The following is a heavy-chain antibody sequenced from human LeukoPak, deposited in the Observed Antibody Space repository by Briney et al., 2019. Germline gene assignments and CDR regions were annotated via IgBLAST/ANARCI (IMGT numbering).Heavy chain of an antibody. D-gene: IGHD4-17*01. Sequence: PGGSLRLSCSASGFTFSSYAMHCVRQAPGRGLEYVSALRSNGGSTYYADAVKGRFTISRDNSKNTLYLQMSSLRAEDTAVYYCVKDLSGSTVTTKYFDYWGQGTLVTVSS. CDR3: VKDLSGSTVTTKYFDY. V-gene: IGHV3-64D*06. CDR2: LRSNGGST. CDR1: GFTFSSYA. J-gene: IGHJ4*02.